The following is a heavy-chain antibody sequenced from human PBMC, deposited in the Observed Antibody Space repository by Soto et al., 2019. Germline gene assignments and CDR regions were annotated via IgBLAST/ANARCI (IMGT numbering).Heavy chain of an antibody. CDR2: ISYDGSNK. CDR1: GFTFSSYA. V-gene: IGHV3-30-3*02. CDR3: AQASQPGRIVVVPSAPLAY. J-gene: IGHJ4*02. Sequence: GGSLRLSCAASGFTFSSYAMHWVRQAPGKGLEWVAVISYDGSNKYYADSVKGRFTISRDNSKNTLYLQMNSLRAEDTAVYYCAQASQPGRIVVVPSAPLAYWGQGALVTVSS. D-gene: IGHD2-2*01.